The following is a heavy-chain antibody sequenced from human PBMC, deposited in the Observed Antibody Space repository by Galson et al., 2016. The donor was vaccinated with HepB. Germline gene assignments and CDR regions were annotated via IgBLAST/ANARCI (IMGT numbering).Heavy chain of an antibody. CDR2: IYWDGDK. J-gene: IGHJ4*02. Sequence: PALVKPTQTLTLTCTFSGFSLTTGGVGVAWIRQPPGKALEWLALIYWDGDKRFSPSLQNRLTISKATSKNQVLLTLTDLDSVETGTYYCARDMIYYGSGRFDYWGQGTVVTVSS. CDR1: GFSLTTGGVG. V-gene: IGHV2-5*02. D-gene: IGHD3-10*01. CDR3: ARDMIYYGSGRFDY.